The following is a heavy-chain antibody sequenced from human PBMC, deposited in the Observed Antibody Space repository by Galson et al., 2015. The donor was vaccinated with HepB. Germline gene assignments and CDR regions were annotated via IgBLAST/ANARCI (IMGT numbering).Heavy chain of an antibody. J-gene: IGHJ2*01. CDR3: ARAVRSGLGSWYFDL. V-gene: IGHV1-18*01. D-gene: IGHD3-3*01. CDR2: ISAYNGDT. Sequence: SVKVSCKASGYSFTSNGFGWVRQAPGQGLEYMGWISAYNGDTNYAQTFQGRVTMTTDTSTTTAYMELRSLRSDDTAVYHCARAVRSGLGSWYFDLWGRGTLLTVSS. CDR1: GYSFTSNG.